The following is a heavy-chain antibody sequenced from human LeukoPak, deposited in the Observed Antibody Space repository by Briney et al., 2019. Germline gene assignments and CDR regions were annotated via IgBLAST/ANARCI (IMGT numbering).Heavy chain of an antibody. CDR2: TNQDGSVE. J-gene: IGHJ4*02. V-gene: IGHV3-7*01. CDR1: GFTFSHYY. CDR3: ARGHSNYGDYFDY. D-gene: IGHD4-11*01. Sequence: GGSLRLSCVASGFTFSHYYMSWVRQAPGQGLEWVAHTNQDGSVEFHVDSVKGRFTISRDNAKNSLSLQMNSLRAEDTAVYYCARGHSNYGDYFDYWGQGTLVTVSS.